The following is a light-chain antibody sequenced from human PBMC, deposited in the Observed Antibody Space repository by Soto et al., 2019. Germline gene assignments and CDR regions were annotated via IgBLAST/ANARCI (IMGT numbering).Light chain of an antibody. CDR3: QQYNAYSQG. CDR2: LAS. J-gene: IGKJ4*02. V-gene: IGKV1-5*03. CDR1: ESVSRW. Sequence: DIQITQPPSTLSASVGARVTITYRASESVSRWMAWYQQKPGRTPKLLIYLASTLVTGVPSRFSGSVSETEFTLIISSLQPDDVATYYWQQYNAYSQGFSEGTKEEVK.